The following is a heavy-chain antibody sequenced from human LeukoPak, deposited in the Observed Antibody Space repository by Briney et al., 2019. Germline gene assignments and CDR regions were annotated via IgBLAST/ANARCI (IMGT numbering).Heavy chain of an antibody. Sequence: ASVKVSFTASGYTFTVDYIYWVRQAPGQGLEWMGWINPNNGGTKYAQKFQGRVTMTRDTSISTAYMELRRLTSDDTAVYYCTRPLAGDGTAAAQFASWGQGTLVTVSS. CDR3: TRPLAGDGTAAAQFAS. CDR1: GYTFTVDY. J-gene: IGHJ4*02. D-gene: IGHD6-13*01. CDR2: INPNNGGT. V-gene: IGHV1-2*02.